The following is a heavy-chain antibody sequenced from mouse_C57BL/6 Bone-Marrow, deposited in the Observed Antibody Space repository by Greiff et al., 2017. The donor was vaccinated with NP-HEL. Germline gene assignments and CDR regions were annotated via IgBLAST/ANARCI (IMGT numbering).Heavy chain of an antibody. Sequence: VQLQQSGAELVKPGASVKMSCKASGYTFTTYPIEWMKQNHGKSLEWIGNFHPYNDDTKYNEKFKGKATLTVDKSSSTVYLELSRLTSDDSAVYYCARGDYYGSSEYWYFDVWGTGTTVTVSS. CDR3: ARGDYYGSSEYWYFDV. J-gene: IGHJ1*03. V-gene: IGHV1-47*01. D-gene: IGHD1-1*01. CDR1: GYTFTTYP. CDR2: FHPYNDDT.